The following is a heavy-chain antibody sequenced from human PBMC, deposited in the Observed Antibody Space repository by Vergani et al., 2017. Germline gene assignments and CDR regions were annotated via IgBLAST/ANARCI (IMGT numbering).Heavy chain of an antibody. CDR2: INPNSGGT. CDR3: ARAQLLWFGELGPYYYYGMDV. D-gene: IGHD3-10*01. CDR1: GYTFTGYY. J-gene: IGHJ6*02. Sequence: QVQLVQSGAEVKKPGASVKVSCKASGYTFTGYYMHWVRQAPGQGLEWMGWINPNSGGTNYAQKFQGRVTMTRDTSISTAYMELSRLRSDDTAVYYCARAQLLWFGELGPYYYYGMDVWGQGTTVTVSS. V-gene: IGHV1-2*02.